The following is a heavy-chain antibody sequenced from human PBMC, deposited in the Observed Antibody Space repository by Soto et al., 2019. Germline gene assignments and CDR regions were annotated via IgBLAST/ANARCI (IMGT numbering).Heavy chain of an antibody. V-gene: IGHV1-2*02. Sequence: GASVKVSCKASGYTFTCYYMHWVRQAPGQGLEWMGWINPNSGGTNYAQEFRGRVTLTRDTSISTAYMELSRLRSDDTALYYCARDYGMDVWGQGTTVTVSS. J-gene: IGHJ6*02. CDR1: GYTFTCYY. CDR3: ARDYGMDV. CDR2: INPNSGGT.